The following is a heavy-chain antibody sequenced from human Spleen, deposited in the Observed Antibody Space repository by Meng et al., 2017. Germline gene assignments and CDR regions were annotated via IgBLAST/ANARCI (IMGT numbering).Heavy chain of an antibody. CDR3: ARGGIYYYVSSGYYYP. CDR1: GGSISSYY. Sequence: SETLSLTCTASGGSISSYYWSWIRQPPGKGLEWIGYIYYSGSTNYNPSLKSRVAISVDTSKNQFSLKLSSVTAADMAVYYCARGGIYYYVSSGYYYPWGQGTLVTVSS. V-gene: IGHV4-59*01. CDR2: IYYSGST. J-gene: IGHJ5*02. D-gene: IGHD3-22*01.